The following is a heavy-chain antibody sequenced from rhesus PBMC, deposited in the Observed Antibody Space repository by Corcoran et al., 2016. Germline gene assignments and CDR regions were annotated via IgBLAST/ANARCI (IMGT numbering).Heavy chain of an antibody. CDR3: ASPVRYRCDV. J-gene: IGHJ5-1*01. CDR2: INVYRGST. CDR1: GGSFRSYW. V-gene: IGHV4-80*01. Sequence: QVQLQESGPGLVKPSETLFLTCAVYGGSFRSYWWNWIRQSPGKVLEWIGEINVYRGSTNYNPSLQRRVTISQDVSGNQFSGKLTSVTAADTAVYYCASPVRYRCDVWGPGVLVSVSS.